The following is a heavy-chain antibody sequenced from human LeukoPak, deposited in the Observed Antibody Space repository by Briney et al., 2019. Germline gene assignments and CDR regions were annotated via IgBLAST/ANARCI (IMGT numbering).Heavy chain of an antibody. CDR2: IYISGST. CDR1: GGSISSHF. Sequence: PSETLSLTCTVSGGSISSHFWSWIRQPAGKGLEWIGRIYISGSTNYNPSLKSRVTMSVDTSKNQFSLKLNSVTAADTAVYYCARDLLGDYCAFDIVGQGTMVTVSS. J-gene: IGHJ3*02. CDR3: ARDLLGDYCAFDI. D-gene: IGHD4-17*01. V-gene: IGHV4-4*07.